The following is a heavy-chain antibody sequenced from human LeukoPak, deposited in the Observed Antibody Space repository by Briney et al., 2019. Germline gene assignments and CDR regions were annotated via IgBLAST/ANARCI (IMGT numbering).Heavy chain of an antibody. CDR1: GYTFTGYY. J-gene: IGHJ3*02. Sequence: ASVKVSCKASGYTFTGYYMHWVRQAPGQGLEWMGRMNPNSGGTNYAQKFQGRVTMTRDTSISTAYMELSRLRSDDTAVYYCARRAVDSTLGRRAFDIWGQGTMVTVSS. CDR3: ARRAVDSTLGRRAFDI. CDR2: MNPNSGGT. V-gene: IGHV1-2*06. D-gene: IGHD2-21*01.